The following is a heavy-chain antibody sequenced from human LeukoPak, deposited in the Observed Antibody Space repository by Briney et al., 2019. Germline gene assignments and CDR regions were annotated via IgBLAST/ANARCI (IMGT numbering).Heavy chain of an antibody. V-gene: IGHV3-23*01. CDR2: ITNSGGRT. J-gene: IGHJ4*02. Sequence: GGSLRLSCVASGFTFELNTMSWVRQAPGKGLDCLSGITNSGGRTYYADSVKGRFTVSRDNSKNTLYLQMNSLRAEDTAIYYCAKGVPERWELHYLDYWGQGTLVTVSS. D-gene: IGHD2-15*01. CDR1: GFTFELNT. CDR3: AKGVPERWELHYLDY.